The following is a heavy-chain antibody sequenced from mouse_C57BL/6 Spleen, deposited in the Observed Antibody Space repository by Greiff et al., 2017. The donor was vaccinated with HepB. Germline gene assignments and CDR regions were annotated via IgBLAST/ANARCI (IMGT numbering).Heavy chain of an antibody. CDR1: GYTFTEYT. V-gene: IGHV1-62-2*01. J-gene: IGHJ4*01. CDR3: ARHEGEDYDYDVGDMEY. CDR2: FYPGSGSI. D-gene: IGHD2-4*01. Sequence: VQLQQSGAELVQPGASVKLSCKASGYTFTEYTIHWVKQRPGQGLEWIGWFYPGSGSIKYNERFKDKDTLTADKSSSTVYMELSRLTSEDSAVYFCARHEGEDYDYDVGDMEYWGQGTTVTVSS.